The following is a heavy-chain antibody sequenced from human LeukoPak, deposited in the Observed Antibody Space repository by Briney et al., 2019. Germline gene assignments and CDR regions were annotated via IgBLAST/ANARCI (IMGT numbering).Heavy chain of an antibody. CDR3: ARRYGSGSSGTFDY. Sequence: SETLSLTCTVSGGSINSGSYYWSWIRQPPGTGLEWIAYIYYSGSTNYNPSLKSRVTISVDTSKNQFSLKLSSVTAADTTVYYCARRYGSGSSGTFDYWGQGTLVTVSS. CDR1: GGSINSGSYY. D-gene: IGHD3-10*01. V-gene: IGHV4-61*01. J-gene: IGHJ4*02. CDR2: IYYSGST.